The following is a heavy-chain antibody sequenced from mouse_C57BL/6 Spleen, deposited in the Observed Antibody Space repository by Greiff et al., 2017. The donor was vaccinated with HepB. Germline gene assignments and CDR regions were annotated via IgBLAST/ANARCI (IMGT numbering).Heavy chain of an antibody. J-gene: IGHJ2*01. CDR3: ASLYYGNPFDY. D-gene: IGHD2-1*01. Sequence: EVQLQQSGPGLVKPSQSLSLTCSVTGYSITSGYYWNWIRQFPGNKLEWMGYISYDGSNNYNPSLKNRISITRDTSKNQFFLKLNSVTTEDTATYYCASLYYGNPFDYWGQGPALTVSS. CDR1: GYSITSGYY. V-gene: IGHV3-6*01. CDR2: ISYDGSN.